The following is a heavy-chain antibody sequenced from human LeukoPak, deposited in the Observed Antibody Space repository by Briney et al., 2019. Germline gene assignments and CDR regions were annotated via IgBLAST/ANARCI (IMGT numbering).Heavy chain of an antibody. CDR3: ARASHGYCSSTSCSRRAFDI. J-gene: IGHJ3*02. D-gene: IGHD2-2*01. CDR1: GDSISSSGYY. Sequence: SETLSLTCSVSGDSISSSGYYWDWIRQPPGKGLEWIGSIHHSGNTNYNPSLKSRVTISADMSKNQFSLKVNSVTAADTAVYYCARASHGYCSSTSCSRRAFDIWGQGTMVTVSS. CDR2: IHHSGNT. V-gene: IGHV4-39*07.